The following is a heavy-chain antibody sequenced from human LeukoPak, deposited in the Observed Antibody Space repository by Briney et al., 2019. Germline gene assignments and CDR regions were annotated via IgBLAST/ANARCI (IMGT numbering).Heavy chain of an antibody. J-gene: IGHJ5*02. CDR1: GFTFSSYG. Sequence: GGSLRLSCAASGFTFSSYGMHWVRQAPGKGLEWVAFIRYDGSNKYYADSVKGRFTISRDNSKNTLYLQMNSLRAEDTAVYYCAKDVYYYGSGSYFGWFDPWGQGALVTVSS. CDR2: IRYDGSNK. V-gene: IGHV3-30*02. CDR3: AKDVYYYGSGSYFGWFDP. D-gene: IGHD3-10*01.